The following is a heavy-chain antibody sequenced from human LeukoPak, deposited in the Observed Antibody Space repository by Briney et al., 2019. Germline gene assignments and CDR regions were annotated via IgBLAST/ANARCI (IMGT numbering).Heavy chain of an antibody. CDR1: GGTFSSYA. J-gene: IGHJ4*02. V-gene: IGHV1-69*04. CDR2: IIPILGIA. CDR3: ASYGSGSYYSIFDY. Sequence: SVKVSCKASGGTFSSYAISWVRQAPGQGLEWMGRIIPILGIANYAQKFQGRVTITADKSTSTAYMELSSLRSEDTAVYYCASYGSGSYYSIFDYWGQGTLVTVSS. D-gene: IGHD3-10*01.